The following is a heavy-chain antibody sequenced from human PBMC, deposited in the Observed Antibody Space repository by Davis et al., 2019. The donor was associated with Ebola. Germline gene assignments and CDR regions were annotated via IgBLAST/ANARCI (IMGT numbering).Heavy chain of an antibody. D-gene: IGHD4-23*01. CDR1: LYTLPNYY. CDR3: AGGSTPEDY. Sequence: SVTVSRMASLYTLPNYYMHWLRQAPGQRLEWMGWISAYNGNTNYAQKLQGRVTMTTDTSTSTAYMELRSLRSDDTAVYYCAGGSTPEDYWGQGTLVTVSS. J-gene: IGHJ4*02. CDR2: ISAYNGNT. V-gene: IGHV1-18*04.